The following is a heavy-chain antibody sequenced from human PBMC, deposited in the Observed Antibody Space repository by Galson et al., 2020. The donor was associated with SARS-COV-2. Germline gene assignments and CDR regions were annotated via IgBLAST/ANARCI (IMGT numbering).Heavy chain of an antibody. CDR2: IYYSGSA. Sequence: SETLSLTCTVSGGSMSSSSYYWGWIRQPPGKGLEWIGSIYYSGSAYYNPSLKSRVTISVDTSKNQFSLKLRSVTAADTAVFYCARHRSDFWINGGYYFDYGGQGTLVTVSS. D-gene: IGHD3-3*01. CDR1: GGSMSSSSYY. CDR3: ARHRSDFWINGGYYFDY. J-gene: IGHJ4*02. V-gene: IGHV4-39*01.